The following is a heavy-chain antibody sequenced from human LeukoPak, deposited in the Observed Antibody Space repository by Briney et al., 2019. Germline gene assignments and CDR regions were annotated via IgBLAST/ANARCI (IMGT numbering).Heavy chain of an antibody. J-gene: IGHJ5*02. D-gene: IGHD2-15*01. V-gene: IGHV4-39*01. Sequence: SETLSLTCSVAGGSISTSDYYWGWIRQPPGKGLEWIGSIYYSGSTYYNPSLKSRVTISVDTSKNQFSLKLSSVTAADTAVYYCARLDGYCSGGSCYSVSFVDPWGQGTLVTVSS. CDR1: GGSISTSDYY. CDR2: IYYSGST. CDR3: ARLDGYCSGGSCYSVSFVDP.